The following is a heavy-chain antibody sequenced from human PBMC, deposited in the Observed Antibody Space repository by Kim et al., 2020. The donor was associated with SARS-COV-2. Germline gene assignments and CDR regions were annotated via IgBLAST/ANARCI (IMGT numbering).Heavy chain of an antibody. CDR3: AKGATPSGTDY. CDR2: INPDSGDT. Sequence: ASVKVSCKASGYNITDYFIHWVRQDPGQGLEWVGRINPDSGDTSFSRKFQGRVTMTRDTSINTAHMELSRLRSDDTVVYYCAKGATPSGTDYWGQGTLVT. V-gene: IGHV1-2*05. J-gene: IGHJ4*02. D-gene: IGHD1-1*01. CDR1: GYNITDYF.